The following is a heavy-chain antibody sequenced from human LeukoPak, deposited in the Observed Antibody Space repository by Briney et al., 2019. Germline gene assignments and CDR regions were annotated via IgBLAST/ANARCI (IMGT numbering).Heavy chain of an antibody. Sequence: SETLSLTCTVSGDSISSYYWSWIRQPPGKGLEWIGYIYYSGSTNYNPSLKSRVTISIDTSKNQFSLKLSSVTAADTAVYYCARAPFYDFWSGADAFDIWGQGTMVAVSS. D-gene: IGHD3-3*01. J-gene: IGHJ3*02. CDR3: ARAPFYDFWSGADAFDI. CDR1: GDSISSYY. CDR2: IYYSGST. V-gene: IGHV4-59*12.